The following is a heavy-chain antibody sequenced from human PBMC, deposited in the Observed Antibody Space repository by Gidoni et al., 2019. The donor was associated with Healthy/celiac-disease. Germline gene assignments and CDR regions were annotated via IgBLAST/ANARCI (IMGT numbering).Heavy chain of an antibody. V-gene: IGHV4-31*03. Sequence: QVQLQESGPGRVKPSQTLSLTGTGAGGSISSGGYYWSWIRQHPGKGLEWIGYIYYSGSTDYNPSLKCRVPISVDTSKTQFSLKLSSVTAADTAVYYCARRRVGNFDYWGQGTLVTVSS. CDR1: GGSISSGGYY. D-gene: IGHD1-26*01. J-gene: IGHJ4*02. CDR3: ARRRVGNFDY. CDR2: IYYSGST.